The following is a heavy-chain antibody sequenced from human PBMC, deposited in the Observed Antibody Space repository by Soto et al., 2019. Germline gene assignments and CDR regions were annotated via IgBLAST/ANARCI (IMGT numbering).Heavy chain of an antibody. J-gene: IGHJ4*02. CDR1: GFTFSSYG. Sequence: QVQLVESGGGVVQPGRSLRLSCAASGFTFSSYGMHWVRQAPGKGLEWVAVISYDGSNKYYADSVKGRFTISRDNSKNTLYLQMNSLRAEDTAVYYCAKDLDGYGRNFDYWGQGTLVTVSS. V-gene: IGHV3-30*18. CDR2: ISYDGSNK. D-gene: IGHD5-12*01. CDR3: AKDLDGYGRNFDY.